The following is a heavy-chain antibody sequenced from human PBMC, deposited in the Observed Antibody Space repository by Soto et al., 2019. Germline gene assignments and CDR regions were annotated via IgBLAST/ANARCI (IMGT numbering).Heavy chain of an antibody. D-gene: IGHD5-18*01. CDR1: GGTFSSYT. Sequence: QVQLVQSGAEVKKPGSSVKVSCRASGGTFSSYTFSWVRQAPGPGLEWMGRIIPMLGIANYAQKFQGRVTITADKATSTAYMELSSRRSEDTAVYYCANRGYSYGFVIYWGQGTLVTVSS. CDR3: ANRGYSYGFVIY. CDR2: IIPMLGIA. V-gene: IGHV1-69*02. J-gene: IGHJ4*02.